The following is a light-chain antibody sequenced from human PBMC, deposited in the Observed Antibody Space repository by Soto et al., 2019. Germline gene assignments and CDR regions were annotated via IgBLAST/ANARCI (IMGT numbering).Light chain of an antibody. CDR3: SSYTSSSTYV. V-gene: IGLV2-14*01. CDR1: SSDVGGYNY. Sequence: QSVLTQPASVSGSPGQSITISCTGASSDVGGYNYVSWYQQYPGKAPKLMIYDVRNRPSGVSNRFSGSKSGDTASLTISGLQADDEAEYYCSSYTSSSTYVFGTGTKVTVL. J-gene: IGLJ1*01. CDR2: DVR.